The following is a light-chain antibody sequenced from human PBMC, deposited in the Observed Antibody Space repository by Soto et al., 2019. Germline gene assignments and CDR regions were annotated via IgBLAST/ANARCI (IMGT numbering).Light chain of an antibody. V-gene: IGKV3D-7*01. CDR3: QQDYNSLT. Sequence: EIVMTQSPATLSLSPGERATLSCRASQSVSSSYLSWYQQKPGQAPRLLIYGASTRATGIPARFSGGGSGTDFTLTISSLQPEDFAVYYCQQDYNSLTFGGGTKVDIK. CDR2: GAS. CDR1: QSVSSSY. J-gene: IGKJ4*01.